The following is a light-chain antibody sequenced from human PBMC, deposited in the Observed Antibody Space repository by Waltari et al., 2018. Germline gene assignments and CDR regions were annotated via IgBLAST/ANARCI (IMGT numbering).Light chain of an antibody. CDR3: AAWDVTLKGL. V-gene: IGLV1-44*01. J-gene: IGLJ3*02. Sequence: QSVLTQPPSASGAPGQRVTITCSIGSSNIGSNTVNWYQQFPGTAPKLLMFNDDQRASGVPGRFSGSRSVTSASLAISGLQSEDEATYYCAAWDVTLKGLFGGGTTLTVL. CDR1: SSNIGSNT. CDR2: NDD.